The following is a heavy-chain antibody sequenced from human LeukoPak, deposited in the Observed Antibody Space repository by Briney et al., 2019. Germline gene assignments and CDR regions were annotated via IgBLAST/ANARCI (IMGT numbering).Heavy chain of an antibody. Sequence: GGSLRLSCAASGFTFSSYSMNWVRQAPGKGLEYVSAISSNGGSTYYADSVKGRFTISRDNSKNTLYLQMSSLRAEDTAVHYCVKATPGDSSGYYYPFRSWGQGTLVTVSS. D-gene: IGHD3-22*01. J-gene: IGHJ5*02. CDR3: VKATPGDSSGYYYPFRS. CDR1: GFTFSSYS. V-gene: IGHV3-64D*09. CDR2: ISSNGGST.